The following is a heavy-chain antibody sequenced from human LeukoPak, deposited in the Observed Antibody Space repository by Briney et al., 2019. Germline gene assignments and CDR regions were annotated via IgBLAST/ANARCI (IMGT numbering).Heavy chain of an antibody. Sequence: GGSLRLSCAASGFTFSSYGMHWVRQAPGKGLEWVAFIRYDGSNKYYADSVEGRFTISRDNSKNTLYLQMNSLRAEDTAVYYCAKDGDIVLTPNYYYYMDVWGKGTTVTVSS. CDR3: AKDGDIVLTPNYYYYMDV. V-gene: IGHV3-30*02. CDR1: GFTFSSYG. CDR2: IRYDGSNK. J-gene: IGHJ6*03. D-gene: IGHD2-8*01.